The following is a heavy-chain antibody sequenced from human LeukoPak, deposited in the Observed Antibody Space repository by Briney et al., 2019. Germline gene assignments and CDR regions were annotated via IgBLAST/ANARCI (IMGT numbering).Heavy chain of an antibody. Sequence: SETLSLTCTVSGGSISSYYWSWIRQPPGKGLEWVGYIYYSGSTNYNPSLKSRVTISVDTSKNQFSLKLSSVTAADTAVYYCVRDSTPGPDAFDIWGQGTMVTVSS. V-gene: IGHV4-59*01. CDR2: IYYSGST. CDR1: GGSISSYY. CDR3: VRDSTPGPDAFDI. J-gene: IGHJ3*02. D-gene: IGHD2-2*01.